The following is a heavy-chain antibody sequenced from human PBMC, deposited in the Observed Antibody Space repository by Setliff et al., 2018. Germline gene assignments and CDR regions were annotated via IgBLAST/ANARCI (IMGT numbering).Heavy chain of an antibody. CDR2: INGDATIA. V-gene: IGHV3-74*01. Sequence: PGGSLRLSCTVYGFSFNKYLMYWVRQAPGKGLEWVSRINGDATIAHYADSVKGRFTISRDNARNALYLQMVSLRGEDTGVYFCAALDWGENFYNVDVWGKGTTVTVSS. CDR1: GFSFNKYL. D-gene: IGHD7-27*01. CDR3: AALDWGENFYNVDV. J-gene: IGHJ6*03.